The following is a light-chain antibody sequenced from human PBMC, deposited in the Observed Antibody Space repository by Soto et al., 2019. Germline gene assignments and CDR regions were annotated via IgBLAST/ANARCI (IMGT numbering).Light chain of an antibody. CDR1: SSDVGGYNY. CDR3: SSYTSSSYWV. V-gene: IGLV2-14*01. J-gene: IGLJ3*02. Sequence: QSALTQPASVSGSPGQSITISCTGTSSDVGGYNYVSWYQQHPGKAPKLMIYEVSNRPSGVSNRFSGSKSGNTASLTISGLQAEDEADYYCSSYTSSSYWVFGRGTQLTVL. CDR2: EVS.